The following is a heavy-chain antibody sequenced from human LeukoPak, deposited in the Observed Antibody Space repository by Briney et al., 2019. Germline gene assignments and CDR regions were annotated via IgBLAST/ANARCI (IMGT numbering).Heavy chain of an antibody. V-gene: IGHV1-18*01. Sequence: ASVTVSCKASGYTFTSYGISWVRQAPGQGLEWMEWISAYNGNTNYAQKLQGRVTMTTDTSTSTAYMELRSLRSDDTAVYYCARVYDSSGYFSPSFDYWGQGTLVTVSS. CDR2: ISAYNGNT. CDR3: ARVYDSSGYFSPSFDY. J-gene: IGHJ4*02. D-gene: IGHD3-22*01. CDR1: GYTFTSYG.